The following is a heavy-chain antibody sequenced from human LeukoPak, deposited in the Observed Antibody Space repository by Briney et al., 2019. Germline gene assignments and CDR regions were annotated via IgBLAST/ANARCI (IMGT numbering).Heavy chain of an antibody. J-gene: IGHJ4*02. Sequence: PGGSLRLSCAASGFTFSRYARSWVRQAPGKGLEWVSAISGSGGSTYYADSVKGRFTISRDNSKNTLYLQMNSLRAEDTAVYYCARTPPSYYYDSSGYPFDYWGQGTLVTVSS. CDR3: ARTPPSYYYDSSGYPFDY. CDR2: ISGSGGST. CDR1: GFTFSRYA. D-gene: IGHD3-22*01. V-gene: IGHV3-23*01.